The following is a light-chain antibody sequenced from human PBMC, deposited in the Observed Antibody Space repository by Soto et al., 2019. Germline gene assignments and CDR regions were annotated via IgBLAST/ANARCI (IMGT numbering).Light chain of an antibody. Sequence: VMTQSPATLSVSPGERATLSCRASQSVRTTLVWYQQKPGQAPRLLIYGATTRATGIPARFSGSGSGTEFNLTISSLQSEDFAVYDCQQYDNGPPMTFGGGTKVEVK. J-gene: IGKJ4*01. CDR3: QQYDNGPPMT. V-gene: IGKV3-15*01. CDR1: QSVRTT. CDR2: GAT.